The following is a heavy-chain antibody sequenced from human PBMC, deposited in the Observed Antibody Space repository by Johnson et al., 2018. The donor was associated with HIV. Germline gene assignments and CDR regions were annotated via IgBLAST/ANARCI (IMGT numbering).Heavy chain of an antibody. V-gene: IGHV3-7*05. CDR3: ERDYYDLPWGYDAFDS. D-gene: IGHD3-22*01. J-gene: IGHJ3*02. CDR1: GFTFSSYW. CDR2: IKQDGSEK. Sequence: MLLVVSGGGLVQPGGSLRLSCAASGFTFSSYWMSWVRQAPGKGLEWVANIKQDGSEKYYLDSVKGRFTISRDNAKNSLYLQMDSLRAEDTAGYYCERDYYDLPWGYDAFDSWGQGTMVTVSS.